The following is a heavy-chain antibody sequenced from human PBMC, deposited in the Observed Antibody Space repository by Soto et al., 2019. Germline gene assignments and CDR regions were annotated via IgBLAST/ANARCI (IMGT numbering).Heavy chain of an antibody. J-gene: IGHJ5*01. V-gene: IGHV3-30*18. Sequence: GGSLRLSCVASGITFSAFGLHWVRQAPGKGLEWVAVISHDGNDKYYTDSVKGRFTISRDNSKNTLYLQMNSLRGEDTAIYFCAKDVATTVTSYNFFDPWGQGALVTVYS. CDR1: GITFSAFG. CDR2: ISHDGNDK. CDR3: AKDVATTVTSYNFFDP. D-gene: IGHD4-17*01.